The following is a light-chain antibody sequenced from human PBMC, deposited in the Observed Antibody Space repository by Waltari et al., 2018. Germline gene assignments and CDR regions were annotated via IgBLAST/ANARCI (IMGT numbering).Light chain of an antibody. CDR1: NIGSKR. CDR3: QVWDSSSVHVV. V-gene: IGLV3-21*04. CDR2: DDT. Sequence: SYVLTQPPSVSVAPGKTARITCGGNNIGSKRVHWYQQKPGQAPVLVIFDDTDRPSGIPAQFSGSNSGNTATLTISRVEAGDEADYYCQVWDSSSVHVVFGGGTKLTVL. J-gene: IGLJ2*01.